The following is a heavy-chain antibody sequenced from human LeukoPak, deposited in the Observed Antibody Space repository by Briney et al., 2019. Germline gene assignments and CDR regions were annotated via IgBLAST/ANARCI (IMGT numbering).Heavy chain of an antibody. V-gene: IGHV4-61*08. CDR3: ARLASDAFDV. J-gene: IGHJ3*01. CDR2: IYYSGST. Sequence: SETLSLTCAVSGGSISSGGYSWSWIRQPPGKGLEWIGYIYYSGSTNDNPSLKSRVTISVDTSKNQFSLKLSSVTAADTAVYYCARLASDAFDVWGQGTMVTVSS. CDR1: GGSISSGGYS.